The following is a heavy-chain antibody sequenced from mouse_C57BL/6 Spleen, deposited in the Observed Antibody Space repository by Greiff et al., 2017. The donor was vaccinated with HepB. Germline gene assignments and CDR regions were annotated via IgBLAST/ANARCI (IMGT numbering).Heavy chain of an antibody. CDR2: IYWDDDK. CDR3: ARRARGNHWYFDV. D-gene: IGHD2-1*01. Sequence: QVTLKESGPGILQSSQTLSLTCSFSGFSLSTSGMGVSWIRQPSGKGLEWLAHIYWDDDKRYNPSLKSRLTISKDTSRNQVFLKITSVDTADTATYDCARRARGNHWYFDVWGTGTTVTVSS. J-gene: IGHJ1*03. V-gene: IGHV8-12*01. CDR1: GFSLSTSGMG.